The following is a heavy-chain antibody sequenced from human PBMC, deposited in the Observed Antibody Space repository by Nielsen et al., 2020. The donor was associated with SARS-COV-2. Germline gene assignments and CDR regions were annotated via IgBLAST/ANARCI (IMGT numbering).Heavy chain of an antibody. CDR1: GFTFSSYS. D-gene: IGHD2-8*01. Sequence: GGSLRLSYAASGFTFSSYSMNWVRQAPGKGLEWVSSISSSSSYIYYADSVKGRFTISRDNAKNSLYLQMNSLRAEDTAVYYCARDRDIVLMVYAPGSLGMDVWGQGTTVTVSS. CDR3: ARDRDIVLMVYAPGSLGMDV. V-gene: IGHV3-21*01. CDR2: ISSSSSYI. J-gene: IGHJ6*02.